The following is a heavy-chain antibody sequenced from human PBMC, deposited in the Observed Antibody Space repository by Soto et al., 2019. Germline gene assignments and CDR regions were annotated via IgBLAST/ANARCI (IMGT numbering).Heavy chain of an antibody. CDR1: GGFISNSF. CDR2: ISYSGDT. V-gene: IGHV4-59*03. D-gene: IGHD2-8*01. J-gene: IGHJ1*01. CDR3: TKNGAWPTDVIEYSKH. Sequence: KPSETLSLTCTCSGGFISNSFWSWIRHPPGKRLEWVGYISYSGDTSYNPSLKSRVTLSVDTSKSQFSLRLHSVTAADTAVYYCTKNGAWPTDVIEYSKHLGQRTL.